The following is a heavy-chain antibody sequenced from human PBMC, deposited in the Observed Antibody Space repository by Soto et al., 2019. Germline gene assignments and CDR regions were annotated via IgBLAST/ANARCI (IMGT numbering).Heavy chain of an antibody. V-gene: IGHV3-33*06. J-gene: IGHJ4*02. CDR3: AKFKDGYKFYFDY. CDR1: GFTFSSYG. CDR2: IWYDGSNK. D-gene: IGHD5-12*01. Sequence: GGSLRLSCAASGFTFSSYGMHWVRQAPGKGLEWVAVIWYDGSNKYYADSVKGRFTISRDNSKNTLYLQMNSLRAEDTAVYYFAKFKDGYKFYFDYWGQGTLVTVSS.